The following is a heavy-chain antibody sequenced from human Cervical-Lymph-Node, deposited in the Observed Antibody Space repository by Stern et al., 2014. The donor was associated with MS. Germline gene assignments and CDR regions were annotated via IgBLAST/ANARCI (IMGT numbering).Heavy chain of an antibody. D-gene: IGHD3-22*01. Sequence: QVQLVQSGAEVKKPGSSVKVSCKASGGTFSSYAISWVRQAPGQGLEWMGGITPIFGTANYAQKFQGRVTINADESTSTAYMALSSLRSEDTAVYYCARESGTYYYDSSGYYYGYWGQGTLVTVSS. CDR2: ITPIFGTA. CDR3: ARESGTYYYDSSGYYYGY. V-gene: IGHV1-69*01. CDR1: GGTFSSYA. J-gene: IGHJ4*02.